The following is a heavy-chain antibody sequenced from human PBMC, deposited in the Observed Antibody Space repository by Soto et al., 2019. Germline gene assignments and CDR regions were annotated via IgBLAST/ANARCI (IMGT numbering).Heavy chain of an antibody. CDR2: IYYSGST. J-gene: IGHJ4*02. Sequence: QLQLQESGPGLVKPSETLSLTCTVSGGSISSSSYYWGWIRQPPGKGLEWSGSIYYSGSTNYNPSLQSRVHIAVDTSNDQFPLKLSSVTAADTAVYYCASLRPGYDGSLFDYWGQGTLVTVSS. V-gene: IGHV4-39*01. CDR1: GGSISSSSYY. CDR3: ASLRPGYDGSLFDY. D-gene: IGHD5-12*01.